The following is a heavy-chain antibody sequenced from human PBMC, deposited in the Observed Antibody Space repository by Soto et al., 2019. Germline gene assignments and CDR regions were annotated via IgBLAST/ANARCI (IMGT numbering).Heavy chain of an antibody. CDR1: GFTFSDYY. J-gene: IGHJ4*02. CDR2: ISSSGSTI. CDR3: ASFPRGYYYYFDY. Sequence: GGSLRLSCAASGFTFSDYYMSWIRQAPGKGLEWVSYISSSGSTIYYADSVKGRFTISRDNAKNSLYLQMNSLRAEDTAVYYCASFPRGYYYYFDYGGQGTLVTVSS. D-gene: IGHD3-22*01. V-gene: IGHV3-11*01.